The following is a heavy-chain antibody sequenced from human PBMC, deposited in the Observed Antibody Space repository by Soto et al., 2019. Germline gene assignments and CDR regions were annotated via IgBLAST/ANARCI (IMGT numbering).Heavy chain of an antibody. CDR2: IYHSGST. CDR1: GYSIRNGYY. V-gene: IGHV4-38-2*02. CDR3: ARVGPYCGGDCYSPPP. D-gene: IGHD2-21*02. Sequence: SETLSLTCSVSGYSIRNGYYWGWIRQPPGKGLEWIGTIYHSGSTYYNPSLKSRVTISVDASENHFSLKLSSVTAADTAVYYCARVGPYCGGDCYSPPPWGQGTLVTVSS. J-gene: IGHJ5*02.